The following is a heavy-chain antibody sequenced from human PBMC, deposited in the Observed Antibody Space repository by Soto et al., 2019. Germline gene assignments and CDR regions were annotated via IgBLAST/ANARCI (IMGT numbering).Heavy chain of an antibody. CDR2: ISGSGGST. CDR3: AKRLSAKRLNVDWPLIRNDAFDI. D-gene: IGHD3-16*02. V-gene: IGHV3-23*01. Sequence: EVQLLESGGGLVQPGGSLRLSCAASGFTFSSYAMSWVRQAPGKGLEWVSAISGSGGSTYYADSVKGRFTISRDNSKNTLYLQMNSLRAEDTAVYYCAKRLSAKRLNVDWPLIRNDAFDIWGQGTMVTVSS. CDR1: GFTFSSYA. J-gene: IGHJ3*02.